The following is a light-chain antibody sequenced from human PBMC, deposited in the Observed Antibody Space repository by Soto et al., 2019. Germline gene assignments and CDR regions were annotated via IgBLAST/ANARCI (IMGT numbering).Light chain of an antibody. CDR2: DVS. Sequence: QSVLTHPPSGSGAPGGAVGISCTGTSSDVGGYNYVSWYQQYPGKAPKLMIYDVSKRPSGVPDRFSGSKSGNTASLTVSGLQAEDEADYYCSSYAGAHIVFGPGTKATVL. V-gene: IGLV2-8*01. J-gene: IGLJ1*01. CDR3: SSYAGAHIV. CDR1: SSDVGGYNY.